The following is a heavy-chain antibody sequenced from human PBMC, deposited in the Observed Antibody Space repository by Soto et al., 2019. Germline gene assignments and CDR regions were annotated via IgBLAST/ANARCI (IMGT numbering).Heavy chain of an antibody. J-gene: IGHJ4*02. D-gene: IGHD1-7*01. Sequence: VRLSCAASGFTFNDAWMSWVRQAPGKGLEWVGRIKSKSDGGTTDYAAPVKGRFIISRDDSKNTLFLQVNSLKPEDTAVYYCTTRIPGTIGFDHWGQGTLVTVSS. CDR3: TTRIPGTIGFDH. CDR1: GFTFNDAW. CDR2: IKSKSDGGTT. V-gene: IGHV3-15*01.